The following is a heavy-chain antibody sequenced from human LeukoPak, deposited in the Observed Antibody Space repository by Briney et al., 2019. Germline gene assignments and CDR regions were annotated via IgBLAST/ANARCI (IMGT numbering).Heavy chain of an antibody. CDR3: ARFRDTSGWYYYFDY. V-gene: IGHV4-59*01. Sequence: PAETLSLTCTVSGGSISTYYWSWIRQPPEKGLEWIGYIYYTGSTNYNPSLKSRVTISVDTSKNQFSLKLSSVTAADTAIYYCARFRDTSGWYYYFDYWGQGTLVTVSS. CDR2: IYYTGST. J-gene: IGHJ4*02. D-gene: IGHD6-19*01. CDR1: GGSISTYY.